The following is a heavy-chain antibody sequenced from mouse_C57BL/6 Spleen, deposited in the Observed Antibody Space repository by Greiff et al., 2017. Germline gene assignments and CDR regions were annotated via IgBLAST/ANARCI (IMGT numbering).Heavy chain of an antibody. J-gene: IGHJ3*01. Sequence: VQLQQPGAELVKPGASVKLSCKASGYTFTSYWMHWVKQRPGQGLEWIGIIHPNSGSTNYNEKFKSKAKLTVDKSSSTAYMQLSSLTSEDSAVYYCAREERAWFAYWGQGTLVTVSA. CDR2: IHPNSGST. CDR1: GYTFTSYW. CDR3: AREERAWFAY. V-gene: IGHV1-64*01.